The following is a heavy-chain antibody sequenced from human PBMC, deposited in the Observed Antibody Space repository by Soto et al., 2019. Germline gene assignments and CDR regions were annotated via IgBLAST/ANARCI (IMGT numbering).Heavy chain of an antibody. CDR1: GFTFSNAW. J-gene: IGHJ4*02. Sequence: GGSLRLSCAASGFTFSNAWMSWVRQAPGKGLEWVGRIKSKTDGGTTDYAAPVKGRFTISRDDSKNTLYLQMNSLETEDTAVYYCTTTSIVGATTYWGQGTLVTVSS. CDR2: IKSKTDGGTT. V-gene: IGHV3-15*01. D-gene: IGHD1-26*01. CDR3: TTTSIVGATTY.